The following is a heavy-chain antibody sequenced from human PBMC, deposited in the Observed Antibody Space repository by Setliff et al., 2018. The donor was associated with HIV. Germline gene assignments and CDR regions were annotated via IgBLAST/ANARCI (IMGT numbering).Heavy chain of an antibody. V-gene: IGHV1-3*01. D-gene: IGHD4-17*01. Sequence: ASVKVSCKASGYTFSRYAMHWVRQAPGQRLEWMGWINAGNGNTKYSQSFQGRVTMTRDTSISTAYMELSRLRSDDTAVYYCARVTTTVTAYYYYYMDVWGKGTTVTVSS. CDR3: ARVTTTVTAYYYYYMDV. CDR1: GYTFSRYA. CDR2: INAGNGNT. J-gene: IGHJ6*03.